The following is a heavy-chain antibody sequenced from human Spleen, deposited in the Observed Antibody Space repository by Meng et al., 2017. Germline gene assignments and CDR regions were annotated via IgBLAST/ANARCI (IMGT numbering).Heavy chain of an antibody. J-gene: IGHJ4*02. CDR1: GYTLTSYA. CDR3: TRDGYSDCSRTSCFDY. D-gene: IGHD2-2*01. Sequence: ASVKVSCKASGYTLTSYAINWLRQAPGQGLEWMGWINTKTGNPTYAQGFTGRLVFSLDTSVSTAYLQISGLKADDTAVYFCTRDGYSDCSRTSCFDYWGQGTVVTVSS. V-gene: IGHV7-4-1*02. CDR2: INTKTGNP.